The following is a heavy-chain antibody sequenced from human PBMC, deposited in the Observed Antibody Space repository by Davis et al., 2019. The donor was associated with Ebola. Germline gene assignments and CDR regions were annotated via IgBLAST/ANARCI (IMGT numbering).Heavy chain of an antibody. D-gene: IGHD3-16*01. Sequence: GESLKISCAASGFTSSSYAMHWVRQAPGKGLEWVAVISYDGSNKYYADSVKGRFTISRDNSKNTLYLQMNSLRADDTAVYFCATVRYDLGQAYWGQGTLVTVSS. V-gene: IGHV3-30-3*01. CDR3: ATVRYDLGQAY. CDR1: GFTSSSYA. CDR2: ISYDGSNK. J-gene: IGHJ4*02.